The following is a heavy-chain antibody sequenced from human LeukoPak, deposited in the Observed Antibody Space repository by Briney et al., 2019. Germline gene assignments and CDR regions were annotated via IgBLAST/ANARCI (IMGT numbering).Heavy chain of an antibody. CDR1: GGSISSYY. CDR2: IYYGGST. Sequence: PSETLSLTCTVSGGSISSYYWSWIRQPPGKGLEWIGYIYYGGSTNYNPSLKSRVTISVDTSKNQFSLKLSSVTAADTAVYYCATMRYSYGIDYWGQGTLVTVSS. CDR3: ATMRYSYGIDY. J-gene: IGHJ4*02. D-gene: IGHD5-18*01. V-gene: IGHV4-59*01.